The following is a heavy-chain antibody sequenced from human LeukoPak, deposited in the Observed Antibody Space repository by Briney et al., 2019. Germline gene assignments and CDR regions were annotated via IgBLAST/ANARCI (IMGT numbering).Heavy chain of an antibody. V-gene: IGHV4-61*02. CDR1: GGSISSGSYY. J-gene: IGHJ4*02. D-gene: IGHD6-25*01. CDR2: IYTSGST. CDR3: AIAAAGPFDY. Sequence: SETLSLTCTVSGGSISSGSYYWSWIRQPAGKGLEWIGRIYTSGSTNYNPSLKSRVTISVDTSKNRFSLKLSSVTAADTAVYYCAIAAAGPFDYWGQGTLVTVSS.